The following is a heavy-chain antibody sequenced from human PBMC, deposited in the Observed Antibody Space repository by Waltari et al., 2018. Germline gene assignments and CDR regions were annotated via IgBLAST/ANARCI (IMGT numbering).Heavy chain of an antibody. V-gene: IGHV3-73*02. CDR2: VSTKLDGYAT. CDR1: GFTFSGSN. CDR3: TRLTRSGYLSDLNEYFQH. D-gene: IGHD3-3*01. Sequence: EVQLVESGGGLVQPGGSLTLSCVASGFTFSGSNMHWVRQASGKGLGLVGRVSTKLDGYATEYIESVRGRFTVSREDSENTAYLQMDNLKTEDTAVYYCTRLTRSGYLSDLNEYFQHWGQGALVLVSS. J-gene: IGHJ1*01.